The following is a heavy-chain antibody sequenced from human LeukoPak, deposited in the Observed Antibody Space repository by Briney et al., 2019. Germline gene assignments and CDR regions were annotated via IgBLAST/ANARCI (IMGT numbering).Heavy chain of an antibody. V-gene: IGHV4-34*01. CDR2: INHSRST. J-gene: IGHJ3*02. Sequence: SETLSLTCAVYGGSFSGYYWSWIRQPPGKGLEWIGEINHSRSTNYNPSLTSRVTISVDTSKNQFSLKLSSVTVAATAVYYCARAKGYCSGGSCSSLYGAFDIWGQGTMVTVSS. CDR3: ARAKGYCSGGSCSSLYGAFDI. CDR1: GGSFSGYY. D-gene: IGHD2-15*01.